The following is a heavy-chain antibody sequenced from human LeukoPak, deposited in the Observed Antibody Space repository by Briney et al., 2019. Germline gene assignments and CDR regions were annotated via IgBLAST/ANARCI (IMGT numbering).Heavy chain of an antibody. CDR3: ARDFSGYDYNFDY. Sequence: PGGSLRLSCAASGFTFTNYWMHWVRQAPGKGLVWVSRINNDGSTTTYAESVKGRFTISRDNTKKSLYLQMNSLRAEDTAVYYCARDFSGYDYNFDYWGQGTLVTVSS. J-gene: IGHJ4*02. CDR1: GFTFTNYW. D-gene: IGHD5-12*01. V-gene: IGHV3-74*01. CDR2: INNDGSTT.